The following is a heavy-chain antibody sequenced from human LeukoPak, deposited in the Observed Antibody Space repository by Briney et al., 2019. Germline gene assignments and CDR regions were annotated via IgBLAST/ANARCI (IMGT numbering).Heavy chain of an antibody. CDR3: ARIVGDCSSTSCYGFYYYYYMDV. V-gene: IGHV4-39*01. D-gene: IGHD2-2*01. J-gene: IGHJ6*03. CDR1: GGSISSSSYY. Sequence: PSETLSLTCTVSGGSISSSSYYWGWIRQPPGKGLEWIGSIYYSGSTYYNPSLKSRVTISVDTSKNQFSLKLSSVTAADTAVYYCARIVGDCSSTSCYGFYYYYYMDVWGKGTTVTISS. CDR2: IYYSGST.